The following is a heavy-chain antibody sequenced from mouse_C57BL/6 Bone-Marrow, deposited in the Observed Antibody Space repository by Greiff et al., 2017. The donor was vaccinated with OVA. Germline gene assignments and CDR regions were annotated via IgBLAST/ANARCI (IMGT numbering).Heavy chain of an antibody. J-gene: IGHJ3*01. Sequence: KLVESGPGLVKPSQSLFLTCSITGFPITSGYYWIWIRQSPGKPLEWMGYITHSGETFYNPSLQSPISITRETSKNQFFLQLNSVTTEDTAMYYCAGDGPPFAYWGQGTLVTVSA. V-gene: IGHV12-3*01. CDR2: ITHSGET. CDR1: GFPITSGYY. CDR3: AGDGPPFAY.